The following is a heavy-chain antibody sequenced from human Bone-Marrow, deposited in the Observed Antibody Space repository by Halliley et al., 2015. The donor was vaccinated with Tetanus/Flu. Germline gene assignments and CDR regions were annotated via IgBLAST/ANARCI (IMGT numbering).Heavy chain of an antibody. D-gene: IGHD2-2*01. CDR1: GGSISSGGYY. Sequence: TLSLTCAVSGGSISSGGYYWNWIRQHPGKGLEWIAFFYYGGSTYYNPALNSRVTISVDTPTNQFSLRLCSVTAADTAVYYCARLGNCCIRGCYQRAWGQGTRVTVSS. V-gene: IGHV4-31*11. CDR2: FYYGGST. J-gene: IGHJ5*02. CDR3: ARLGNCCIRGCYQRA.